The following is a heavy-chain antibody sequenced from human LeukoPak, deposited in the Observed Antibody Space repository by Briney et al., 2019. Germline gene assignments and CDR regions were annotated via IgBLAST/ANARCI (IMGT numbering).Heavy chain of an antibody. CDR1: EFTLSNYG. Sequence: GRSLRLSCAATEFTLSNYGMHWVRQAPGKGLEWVAVVASDGKDKRYADSVKGRFTISRDNAKNSLCLQMNSLRAEDTAVYYCARDPPYSGSHASATYIDYWGQGTLVIVSS. CDR2: VASDGKDK. CDR3: ARDPPYSGSHASATYIDY. J-gene: IGHJ4*02. D-gene: IGHD6-6*01. V-gene: IGHV3-33*08.